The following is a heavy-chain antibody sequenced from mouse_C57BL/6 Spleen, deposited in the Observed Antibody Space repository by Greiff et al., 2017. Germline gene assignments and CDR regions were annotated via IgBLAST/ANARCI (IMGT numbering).Heavy chain of an antibody. D-gene: IGHD2-5*01. Sequence: VQLQQPGTELVKPGASVKLSCKASGYTFTSYWMHWVKQRPGQGLEWIGNINPSNGGTNYNEKFKSKATLTVDKSSSTAYMQLSSLTSEDSAVYYCARSAPYYSNYVGAMDYWGQGTSVTVSS. CDR2: INPSNGGT. CDR1: GYTFTSYW. CDR3: ARSAPYYSNYVGAMDY. V-gene: IGHV1-53*01. J-gene: IGHJ4*01.